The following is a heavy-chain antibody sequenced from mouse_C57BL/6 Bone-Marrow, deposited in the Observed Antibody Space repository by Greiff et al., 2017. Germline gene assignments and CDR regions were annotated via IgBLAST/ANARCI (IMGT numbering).Heavy chain of an antibody. Sequence: EVQLVESGGGLVKPGGSLKLSCAASGFTFSSSAMSWVRQTPEKRLEWVATISDGGSYTYYPDNVKGRFTISRDNAKNNLYLQMSHRKSEDTAMYYCARGVTTVYYFDYWCQGTTLTVSS. D-gene: IGHD1-1*01. V-gene: IGHV5-4*01. CDR3: ARGVTTVYYFDY. J-gene: IGHJ2*01. CDR1: GFTFSSSA. CDR2: ISDGGSYT.